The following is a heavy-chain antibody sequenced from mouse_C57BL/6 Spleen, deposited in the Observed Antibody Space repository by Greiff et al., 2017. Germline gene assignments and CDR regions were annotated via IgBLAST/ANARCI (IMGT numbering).Heavy chain of an antibody. J-gene: IGHJ3*01. CDR1: GYTFTDYE. CDR3: TRSQDIYYYGSSDGAY. CDR2: IDPETGGT. Sequence: VKLVESGAELVRPGASVTLSCKASGYTFTDYEMHWVKQTPVHGLEWIGAIDPETGGTAYNQKFKGKAILTADKSSSTAYMALRSLTSEDSAVYYCTRSQDIYYYGSSDGAYWGQGTLVTVSA. D-gene: IGHD1-1*01. V-gene: IGHV1-15*01.